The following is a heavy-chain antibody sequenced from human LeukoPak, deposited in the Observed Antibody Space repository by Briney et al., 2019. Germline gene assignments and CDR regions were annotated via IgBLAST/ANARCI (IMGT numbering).Heavy chain of an antibody. V-gene: IGHV1-2*06. CDR3: ARGTYYYDSSGYCFFDY. D-gene: IGHD3-22*01. CDR1: GYTFTGYY. J-gene: IGHJ4*02. Sequence: ASVKVSCKASGYTFTGYYMHWVRQAPGQGLEWMGRINPNSGGTNYAQKFQGRVTMTRDTSISTAYMELGRLRSDDTAVYYCARGTYYYDSSGYCFFDYWGQGTLVTVSS. CDR2: INPNSGGT.